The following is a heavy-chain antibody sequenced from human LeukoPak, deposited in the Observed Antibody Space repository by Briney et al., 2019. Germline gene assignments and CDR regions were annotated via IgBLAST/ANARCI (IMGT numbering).Heavy chain of an antibody. D-gene: IGHD6-19*01. CDR3: ARLGEDSSGWYDY. Sequence: SETLSLTCAVSGYSISSGYYWGWIRQPPGKGLEWIGSIYHSGSTYYNPSLKSRVTISVDTSKNRFSLKLSSVTAADTAVYYCARLGEDSSGWYDYWGQGTLVTVSS. CDR2: IYHSGST. J-gene: IGHJ4*02. CDR1: GYSISSGYY. V-gene: IGHV4-38-2*01.